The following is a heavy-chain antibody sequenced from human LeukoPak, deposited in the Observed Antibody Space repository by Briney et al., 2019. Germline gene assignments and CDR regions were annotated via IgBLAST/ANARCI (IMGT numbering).Heavy chain of an antibody. CDR2: ISSRSGSSI. D-gene: IGHD3-10*01. V-gene: IGHV3-11*04. J-gene: IGHJ4*02. CDR1: GSTFGDYY. CDR3: ARAPTLYGSGPVLDY. Sequence: GGSLRLSCAASGSTFGDYYMTWIRQAPGKGLEWVSYISSRSGSSIYYGDSVKGRFTISRDNAKNTLYLQMNSLRAEDTAVYYCARAPTLYGSGPVLDYWGQGTLVTVSS.